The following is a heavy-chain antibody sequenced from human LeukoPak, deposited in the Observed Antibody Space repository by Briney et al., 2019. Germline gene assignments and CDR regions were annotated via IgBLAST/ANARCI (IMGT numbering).Heavy chain of an antibody. CDR3: ARGKRIAVAGAYYYGMDV. D-gene: IGHD6-19*01. CDR2: INHSGST. Sequence: SETLSLTCAVYGGSFSGYYWSWIRQPPGKGLEWIGEINHSGSTNYNPSLKGRVTISVDTSKNQFSLKLSSVTAADTAVYYCARGKRIAVAGAYYYGMDVWGQETTVTVSS. V-gene: IGHV4-34*01. CDR1: GGSFSGYY. J-gene: IGHJ6*02.